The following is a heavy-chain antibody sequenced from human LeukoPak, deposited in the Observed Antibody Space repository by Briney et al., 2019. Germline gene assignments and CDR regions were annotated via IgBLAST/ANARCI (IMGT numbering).Heavy chain of an antibody. CDR2: IKSKTNGETR. D-gene: IGHD3-3*01. J-gene: IGHJ4*02. Sequence: PGGSLRLSCAASGFTLSNAWMNWVRQAPGKGLEWVGLIKSKTNGETRDYAAPVKGRFTISRDNAKNSLYLQMNSLRAEDTALYYCAKAPSFGGPFDYWGQGTLVTVSS. CDR3: AKAPSFGGPFDY. CDR1: GFTLSNAW. V-gene: IGHV3-15*05.